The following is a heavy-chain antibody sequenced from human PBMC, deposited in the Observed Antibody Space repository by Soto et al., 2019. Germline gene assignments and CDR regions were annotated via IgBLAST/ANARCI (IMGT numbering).Heavy chain of an antibody. J-gene: IGHJ3*02. CDR2: IYYSGST. CDR1: GGSIRSYY. D-gene: IGHD1-7*01. Sequence: QVQLQESGPGLVKPSETLSLTCTVSGGSIRSYYWSWIRQPPGKGLEWIGYIYYSGSTNYNPSLKSRVNISVDTSKNQFSLKLSSVTAADTAVYYCARNYGHAFDIWGQGTMVTVSS. CDR3: ARNYGHAFDI. V-gene: IGHV4-59*01.